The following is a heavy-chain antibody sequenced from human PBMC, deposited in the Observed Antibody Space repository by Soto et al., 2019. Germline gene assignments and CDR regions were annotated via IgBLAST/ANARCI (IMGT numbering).Heavy chain of an antibody. V-gene: IGHV3-30*18. CDR2: ISYDGSNK. D-gene: IGHD3-10*01. Sequence: GGALSLSSAASGFTFSSYGMHCVLQAPGKGLEWVAVISYDGSNKYYADSVKGRFTISRDNSKNTLYLQMNSLRAEDTAVYYCAKDIERFGELFPFDPWGQGTLVTVSS. CDR3: AKDIERFGELFPFDP. J-gene: IGHJ5*02. CDR1: GFTFSSYG.